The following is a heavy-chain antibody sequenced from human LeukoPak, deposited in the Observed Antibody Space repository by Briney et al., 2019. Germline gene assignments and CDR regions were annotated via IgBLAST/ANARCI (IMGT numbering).Heavy chain of an antibody. Sequence: ASVKVSCKASGYTFTSYAMNWVRQAPGQGLEWMGWNNTNTGNPTYAQGFTGRFVFSLDTSVSTAYLQISSPKAEDTAVYYCARVLGYSSGWYLGGGYYYGMDVWGQGTTVTVSS. CDR3: ARVLGYSSGWYLGGGYYYGMDV. J-gene: IGHJ6*02. CDR1: GYTFTSYA. V-gene: IGHV7-4-1*02. D-gene: IGHD6-19*01. CDR2: NNTNTGNP.